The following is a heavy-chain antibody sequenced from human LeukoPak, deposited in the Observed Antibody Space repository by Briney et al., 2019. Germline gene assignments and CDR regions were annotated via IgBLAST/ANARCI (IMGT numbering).Heavy chain of an antibody. D-gene: IGHD6-19*01. CDR3: ARDAGSVAGVFDY. Sequence: GGSLRLSCAASGFTFSSSSMNWVHQAPGKGLEWVSSISSSSNNIYYADSVKGRFTISRDNAKNSLYLQMNSLRAEDTAVYFCARDAGSVAGVFDYWGQGNLVTVSS. CDR1: GFTFSSSS. V-gene: IGHV3-21*01. CDR2: ISSSSNNI. J-gene: IGHJ4*02.